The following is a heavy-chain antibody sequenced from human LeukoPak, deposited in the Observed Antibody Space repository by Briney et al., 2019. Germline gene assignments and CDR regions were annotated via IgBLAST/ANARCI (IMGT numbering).Heavy chain of an antibody. CDR3: AKGLKTAVGPYKGYHYYMDV. CDR2: IGIAGDT. V-gene: IGHV3-13*01. CDR1: GFTFSGYD. J-gene: IGHJ6*03. Sequence: PGGSLRLSCAASGFTFSGYDLHWVRQPTGKGLEWVSGIGIAGDTYYADSVKGRFTISRDNSKNTLSLQVSSLRAEDTAIYYCAKGLKTAVGPYKGYHYYMDVWGKGTTVTVSS. D-gene: IGHD5-18*01.